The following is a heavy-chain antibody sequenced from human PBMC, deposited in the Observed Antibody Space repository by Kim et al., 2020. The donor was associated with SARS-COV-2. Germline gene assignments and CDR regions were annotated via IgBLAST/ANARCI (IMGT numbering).Heavy chain of an antibody. D-gene: IGHD3-16*01. J-gene: IGHJ4*02. Sequence: YYADSVKGRFTISRHNSKNPLYLQMNSLRAEDTAVYYCASSGGGKYYFDYWGQGTLVTVSS. CDR3: ASSGGGKYYFDY. V-gene: IGHV3-53*04.